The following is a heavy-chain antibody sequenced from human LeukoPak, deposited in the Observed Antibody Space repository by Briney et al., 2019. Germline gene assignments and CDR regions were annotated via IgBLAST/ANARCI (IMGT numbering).Heavy chain of an antibody. D-gene: IGHD6-19*01. CDR1: GGSISTSNYY. J-gene: IGHJ5*02. CDR2: IFYSGST. Sequence: SETLSLTCTVSGGSISTSNYYWGWIRQPPGKGLEWIGNIFYSGSTYYSPSLRSRVTISLDTSRNQLSLKLSSVTAADTAVYYCARLYSSGWSSLSWFDPWGQGTLVTVSS. V-gene: IGHV4-39*07. CDR3: ARLYSSGWSSLSWFDP.